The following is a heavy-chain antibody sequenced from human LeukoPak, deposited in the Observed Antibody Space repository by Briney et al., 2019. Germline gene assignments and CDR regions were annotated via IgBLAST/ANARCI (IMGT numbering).Heavy chain of an antibody. J-gene: IGHJ3*02. V-gene: IGHV4-31*03. CDR1: GGSISSGGYY. Sequence: SETLSLTCTVSGGSISSGGYYWSWIRQHPGKGLEWIGYIYYSGSTYYNPSLKSRVTISVDTSKNQFSLKLSSVTAADTAVYYCARGENYYDSSGYHDAFDIWGQGTMVTVSS. CDR2: IYYSGST. CDR3: ARGENYYDSSGYHDAFDI. D-gene: IGHD3-22*01.